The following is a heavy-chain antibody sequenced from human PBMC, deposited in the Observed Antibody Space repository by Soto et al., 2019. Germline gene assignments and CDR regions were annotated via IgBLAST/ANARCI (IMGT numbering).Heavy chain of an antibody. Sequence: PGGSLRLSCAASGFAFSSYAMNWVRQSPGKGLEWVSSVSGSGRTTYHADSVKGRFTMSRDNSKDMVYLQMNSLRVEDTGVYYLDFWGQGTLVTVSS. CDR2: VSGSGRTT. CDR3: DF. CDR1: GFAFSSYA. J-gene: IGHJ4*02. V-gene: IGHV3-23*01.